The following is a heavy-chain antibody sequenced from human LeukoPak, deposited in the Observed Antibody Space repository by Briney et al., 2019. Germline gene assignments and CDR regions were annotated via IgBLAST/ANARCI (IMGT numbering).Heavy chain of an antibody. CDR1: GFTFSSYS. CDR2: ITSGSSYI. J-gene: IGHJ6*03. V-gene: IGHV3-21*01. Sequence: GGSLRLSCAASGFTFSSYSMNRVRQAPGKGLEWVSSITSGSSYIYYADSVKGRFTISRDNAKNSLYLQMNSLRAEDTAVYYCARDPYSGSYGNYYYYFMDVWGKGTTVTISS. D-gene: IGHD1-26*01. CDR3: ARDPYSGSYGNYYYYFMDV.